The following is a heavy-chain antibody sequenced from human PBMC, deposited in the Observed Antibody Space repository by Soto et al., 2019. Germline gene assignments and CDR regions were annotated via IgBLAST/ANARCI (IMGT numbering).Heavy chain of an antibody. CDR1: GFTFSSYS. CDR2: ISSSSSYI. CDR3: ARETRGSGSYNY. V-gene: IGHV3-21*01. Sequence: EVQLVESGGGLVKPGGSLRLSCAASGFTFSSYSMNWVRQAPGKGLEWVSSISSSSSYIYYADSVKGRFTISRDNAKNSLYLQMNSLRAEDTAVYYCARETRGSGSYNYWGQGTLVTVSS. J-gene: IGHJ4*02. D-gene: IGHD3-10*01.